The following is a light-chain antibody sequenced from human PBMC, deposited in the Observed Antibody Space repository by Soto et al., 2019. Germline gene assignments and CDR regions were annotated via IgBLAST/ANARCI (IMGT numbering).Light chain of an antibody. Sequence: DIQMTQSTSSLSASVGDRVTITCRASQSISSYLNWYQQKPGKAPKLLIYAASSLQSGVPSRFSGSGSGTDFTLTISSLQPEDFATYYCQQSYSTLYTFGQGTKLEI. CDR3: QQSYSTLYT. CDR2: AAS. CDR1: QSISSY. V-gene: IGKV1-39*01. J-gene: IGKJ2*01.